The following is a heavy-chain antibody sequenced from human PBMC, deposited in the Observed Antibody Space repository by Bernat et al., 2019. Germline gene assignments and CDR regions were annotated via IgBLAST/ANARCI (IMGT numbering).Heavy chain of an antibody. J-gene: IGHJ4*02. CDR2: ISVNGDST. Sequence: EVQLLESGGGLVQPGGSLRLSCAASGFTFSTSNMNWIRQAPGKGLEWVSVISVNGDSTDYADSVKGRFTISRDNSKNMLYLQMNSLRDEDTAVYYCVRGTATVDHWGQGTLVTVSS. CDR1: GFTFSTSN. D-gene: IGHD5-18*01. CDR3: VRGTATVDH. V-gene: IGHV3-23*01.